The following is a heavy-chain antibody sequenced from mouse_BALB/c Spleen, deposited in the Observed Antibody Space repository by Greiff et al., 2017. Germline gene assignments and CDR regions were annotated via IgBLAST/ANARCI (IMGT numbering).Heavy chain of an antibody. D-gene: IGHD6-1*01. J-gene: IGHJ4*01. V-gene: IGHV5-6-4*01. Sequence: EVQVVESGGGLVKPGGSLKLSCAASGFTFSSYTMSWVRQTPEKRLEWVATISSGGSYTYYPDSVKGRFTISRDNAKNTLYLQMSSLKSEDTAMYYCTRVSRPQIDYAMDYWGQGTSVTVSS. CDR3: TRVSRPQIDYAMDY. CDR2: ISSGGSYT. CDR1: GFTFSSYT.